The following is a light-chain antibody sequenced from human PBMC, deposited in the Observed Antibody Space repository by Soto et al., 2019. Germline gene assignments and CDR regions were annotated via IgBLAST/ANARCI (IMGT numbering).Light chain of an antibody. CDR2: DVN. CDR3: SSYAGTYSVV. Sequence: QSALTQPRSVSGSPGQPVTISCTGTSSDVGTYNHVSWYQQHPGKAPKVMIYDVNKRSSTVPDRFSGSKSGNTASLTISGLQAEDEADYYCSSYAGTYSVVFGGGTKLTVL. J-gene: IGLJ2*01. V-gene: IGLV2-11*01. CDR1: SSDVGTYNH.